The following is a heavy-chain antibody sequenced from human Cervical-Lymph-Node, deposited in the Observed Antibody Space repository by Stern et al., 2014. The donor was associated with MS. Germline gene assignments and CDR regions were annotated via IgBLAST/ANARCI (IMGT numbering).Heavy chain of an antibody. CDR1: GYTFTSYY. CDR2: INPSGGST. Sequence: VQLVESGAEVKKPGASVKVSCKASGYTFTSYYMHWVRQAPGQGLEWMGIINPSGGSTSYAQKFQGRVTMTRDTSTSTVYMELSSLRSEDTAVYYCARVPGYSYGYDEYYFDYWGQGTLVTVSS. CDR3: ARVPGYSYGYDEYYFDY. D-gene: IGHD5-18*01. V-gene: IGHV1-46*01. J-gene: IGHJ4*02.